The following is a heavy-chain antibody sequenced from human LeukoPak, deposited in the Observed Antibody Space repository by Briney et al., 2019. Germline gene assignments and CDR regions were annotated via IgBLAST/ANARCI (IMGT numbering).Heavy chain of an antibody. V-gene: IGHV3-15*01. CDR3: STELTWELLQDNY. CDR1: GFTFSNAW. D-gene: IGHD1-26*01. J-gene: IGHJ4*02. CDR2: IKSKTDGGTT. Sequence: GGSLRLSCAASGFTFSNAWMSWVRQAPGKGLECVGRIKSKTDGGTTDFAAPVKGRFTISRDDSKNTLYLQMNSLKTEDTAVYFCSTELTWELLQDNYWGQGTLVTVSS.